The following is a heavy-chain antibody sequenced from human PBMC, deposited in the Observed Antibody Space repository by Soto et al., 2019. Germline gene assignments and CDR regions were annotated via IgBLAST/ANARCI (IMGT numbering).Heavy chain of an antibody. CDR2: IYYTGNS. J-gene: IGHJ4*02. V-gene: IGHV4-31*03. D-gene: IGHD6-19*01. Sequence: QVQLQESGPELVKSSQTLSLTCTVSNGSISTNGHYWTWIRQRPGKGLEWIAYIYYTGNSYYNPSLKRRLTLSIDTSKNQFSLTLRSVTAADTAVYYCAREQWGFDSWGQGTLVTVSS. CDR1: NGSISTNGHY. CDR3: AREQWGFDS.